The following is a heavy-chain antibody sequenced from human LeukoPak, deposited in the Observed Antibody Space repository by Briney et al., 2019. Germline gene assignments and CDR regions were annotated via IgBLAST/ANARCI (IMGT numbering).Heavy chain of an antibody. D-gene: IGHD2-15*01. V-gene: IGHV3-23*01. CDR2: ISNNGGYT. CDR3: AKQLGYCSDGSCYSPY. J-gene: IGHJ4*02. CDR1: GFTFRSSA. Sequence: GGSLRLSCAASGFTFRSSAMSWVRQAPGKGLEWVSAISNNGGYTYYADSVQGRFTISRDNSKSTLCLQMNSLRAEDTAVYYCAKQLGYCSDGSCYSPYWGQGNLVTVSS.